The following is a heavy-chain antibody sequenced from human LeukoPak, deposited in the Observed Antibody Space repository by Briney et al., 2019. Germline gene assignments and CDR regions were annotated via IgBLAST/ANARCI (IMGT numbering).Heavy chain of an antibody. J-gene: IGHJ5*02. Sequence: GGSLRLSCAASGFTFSSYAMSWVRQAPGKGLEWGSAISGSGGSTYYADSVKGRLTISRDNSKNTLYLQMNSLRAEDTAVYYCAKDRRYSSNWFDPWGQGTLVTVSS. CDR2: ISGSGGST. V-gene: IGHV3-23*01. D-gene: IGHD6-13*01. CDR3: AKDRRYSSNWFDP. CDR1: GFTFSSYA.